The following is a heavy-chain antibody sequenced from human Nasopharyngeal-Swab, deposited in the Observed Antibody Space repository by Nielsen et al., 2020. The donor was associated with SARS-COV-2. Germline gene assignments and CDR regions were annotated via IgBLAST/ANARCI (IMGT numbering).Heavy chain of an antibody. CDR2: ISGSGGST. CDR1: GFTFSSYA. V-gene: IGHV3-23*01. CDR3: ALGCSSTSCYELEYFQH. D-gene: IGHD2-2*01. Sequence: GASLKISCAASGFTFSSYAMSWVRQAPGKGLEWVSAISGSGGSTYYADSVKGRFTISRDNSKNTLYLQMNSLRAEDTAVYYCALGCSSTSCYELEYFQHWGQGTLVTVSS. J-gene: IGHJ1*01.